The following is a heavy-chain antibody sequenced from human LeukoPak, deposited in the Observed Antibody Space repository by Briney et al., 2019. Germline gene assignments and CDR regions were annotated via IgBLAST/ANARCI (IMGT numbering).Heavy chain of an antibody. D-gene: IGHD3-22*01. CDR3: ARDRRDYYDSSGYIFPPTAPDY. Sequence: GASVKVSCKASGYTFTGYYMLWVRQAPGQGLEWMGWINPNSGGTNYAQKFQGRVTMTRDTSISTAYMELSRLRSDDTAVYYCARDRRDYYDSSGYIFPPTAPDYWGQGTLVTVSS. CDR2: INPNSGGT. CDR1: GYTFTGYY. V-gene: IGHV1-2*02. J-gene: IGHJ4*02.